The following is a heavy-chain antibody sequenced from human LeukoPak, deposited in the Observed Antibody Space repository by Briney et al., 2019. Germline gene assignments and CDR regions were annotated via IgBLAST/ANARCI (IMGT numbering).Heavy chain of an antibody. D-gene: IGHD6-13*01. V-gene: IGHV4-34*01. Sequence: SETLSLTCAVYGGSFSGYYWSWIRQPPGKGLEWIGEINHSGSTNYNPSLKTRVTISGDTSKNQFSLKLSSVTAADTAVYYCARGRGAAADNWFDPWGQGTLVTVSS. J-gene: IGHJ5*02. CDR1: GGSFSGYY. CDR3: ARGRGAAADNWFDP. CDR2: INHSGST.